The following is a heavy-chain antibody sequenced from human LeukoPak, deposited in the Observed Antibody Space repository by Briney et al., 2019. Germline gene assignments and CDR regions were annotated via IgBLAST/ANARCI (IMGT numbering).Heavy chain of an antibody. CDR1: GGSISSYY. Sequence: SETLSLTCTVSGGSISSYYWSWIRQPPGKRLECIGYIYYTGTTNYNPSLESRVTISVDTSKNQFSLRLSSVTAADTAVYYCARGSSGYYIPWFDPWGQGTLVTVSS. D-gene: IGHD3-3*01. CDR3: ARGSSGYYIPWFDP. V-gene: IGHV4-59*01. J-gene: IGHJ5*02. CDR2: IYYTGTT.